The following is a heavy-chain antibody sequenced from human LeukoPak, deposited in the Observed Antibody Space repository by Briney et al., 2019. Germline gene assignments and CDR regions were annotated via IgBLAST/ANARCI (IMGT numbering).Heavy chain of an antibody. CDR3: ARAHALQYFDG. J-gene: IGHJ4*02. CDR1: GFTFSRYW. V-gene: IGHV3-74*01. CDR2: INSDGTDT. Sequence: GGSLRLSCAASGFTFSRYWMHWVRQAPGKGLVWVSRINSDGTDTTYADSVKGRFTISRDNAKNTLYLQMNSLRAEDTAVYYCARAHALQYFDGWGQGTLVTVSS. D-gene: IGHD1-1*01.